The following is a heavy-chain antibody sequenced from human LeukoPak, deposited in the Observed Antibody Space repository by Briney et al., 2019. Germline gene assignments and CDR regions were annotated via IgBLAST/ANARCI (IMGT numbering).Heavy chain of an antibody. CDR2: ISSSSSYV. D-gene: IGHD2-15*01. J-gene: IGHJ4*02. CDR3: ARASCSGGSCQYYFDY. Sequence: GGSLRLSCAASGFTFSSYSMKWVRQAPGKGLEWVSSISSSSSYVYYADSVKGRFTISRDNAKNSLYLQMNSLRAEDTAVYYCARASCSGGSCQYYFDYWGQGTPVTVSS. V-gene: IGHV3-21*01. CDR1: GFTFSSYS.